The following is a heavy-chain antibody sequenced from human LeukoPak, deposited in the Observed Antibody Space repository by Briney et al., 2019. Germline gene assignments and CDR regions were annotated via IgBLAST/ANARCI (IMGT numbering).Heavy chain of an antibody. D-gene: IGHD3-22*01. CDR3: TTVQCHYDSSGTGSAFDI. CDR2: VKDKTDGGTT. CDR1: GFTFSNAW. V-gene: IGHV3-15*01. Sequence: GGSLRLSCAASGFTFSNAWMSWVRQAPGKGLEWVGRVKDKTDGGTTNYAAPVKGRFTISRDDSKNTLYLQMNSLKTEDTAVYYCTTVQCHYDSSGTGSAFDIWGQGTMVTVSS. J-gene: IGHJ3*02.